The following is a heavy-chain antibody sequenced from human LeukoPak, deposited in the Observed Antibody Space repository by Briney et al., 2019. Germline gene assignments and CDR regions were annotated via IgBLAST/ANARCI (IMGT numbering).Heavy chain of an antibody. Sequence: GGSLRLSCAASGFTFSSYSMNWVRQAPGKGLEWVSSISSSSSYIYYADSVKGRFTISRDNAKNSLYLQMNSLRAEDTAVYYCARDLTRATPGTAYWGQGTLVTVSS. CDR3: ARDLTRATPGTAY. V-gene: IGHV3-21*01. CDR1: GFTFSSYS. CDR2: ISSSSSYI. D-gene: IGHD5-12*01. J-gene: IGHJ4*02.